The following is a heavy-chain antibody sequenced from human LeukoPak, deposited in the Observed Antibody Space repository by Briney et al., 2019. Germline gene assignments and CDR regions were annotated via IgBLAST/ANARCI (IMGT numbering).Heavy chain of an antibody. CDR1: GFTFSNAW. Sequence: PGGSLRLSCAASGFTFSNAWMSWVRQAPGKGLEWVGRIKSKTDGGTTDYAAPVKGRFTISRDDSKNTLYLQMNSLRAEDTAVYYCARGGNYYDSSGYYSPFDYWGQGTLVTVSS. CDR3: ARGGNYYDSSGYYSPFDY. J-gene: IGHJ4*02. V-gene: IGHV3-15*01. D-gene: IGHD3-22*01. CDR2: IKSKTDGGTT.